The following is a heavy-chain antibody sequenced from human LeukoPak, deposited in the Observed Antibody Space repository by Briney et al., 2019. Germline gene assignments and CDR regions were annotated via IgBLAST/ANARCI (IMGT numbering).Heavy chain of an antibody. CDR3: ARSYGSGTYPFDY. CDR1: GFTFSDHY. Sequence: GSLRLSCAASGFTFSDHYMDWVRQAPGKGLEWVGRTRKKVNSYTTEYAASVKGRFTISRDDSKNSLYLQMNSLKTEDTAVYYCARSYGSGTYPFDYWGQGTLVTVSS. CDR2: TRKKVNSYTT. D-gene: IGHD3-10*01. J-gene: IGHJ4*02. V-gene: IGHV3-72*01.